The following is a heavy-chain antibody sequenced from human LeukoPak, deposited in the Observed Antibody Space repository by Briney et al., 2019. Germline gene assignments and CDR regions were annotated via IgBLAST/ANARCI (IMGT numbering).Heavy chain of an antibody. J-gene: IGHJ6*02. D-gene: IGHD6-19*01. Sequence: SETLSLTCTVSGGSISSSSYYWGWIRQPPGKGLEWIGSIYYSGSTYYNPSLKSRVTISVDTSKNQFSLKLSSVTAADTAVYYCARAVAGLYYGMDVWGQGTTVTVSS. CDR2: IYYSGST. V-gene: IGHV4-39*07. CDR3: ARAVAGLYYGMDV. CDR1: GGSISSSSYY.